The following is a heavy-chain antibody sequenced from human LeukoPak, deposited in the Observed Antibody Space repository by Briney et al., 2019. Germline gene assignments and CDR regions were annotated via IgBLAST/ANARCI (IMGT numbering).Heavy chain of an antibody. CDR3: ARDKDYGDYDRFDY. CDR2: IYTSGST. CDR1: GGSISSYY. Sequence: SETLSPTCTASGGSISSYYWSWIRQPAGKGLEWIGRIYTSGSTNYNPSLKSRVTMSVDTSKNQFSLKLSSVTAADTAVYYCARDKDYGDYDRFDYWGQGTLVTVSS. D-gene: IGHD4-17*01. J-gene: IGHJ4*02. V-gene: IGHV4-4*07.